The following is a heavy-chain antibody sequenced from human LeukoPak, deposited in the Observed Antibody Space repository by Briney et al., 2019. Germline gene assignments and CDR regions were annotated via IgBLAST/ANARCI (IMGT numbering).Heavy chain of an antibody. CDR3: ASERASTYGPLGH. CDR2: IYSGGST. Sequence: GGSLRLSCAASGLIVSNTYMTWVRQAPGKGLEWVSVIYSGGSTHYGDSVRGRFTISRDSSKNTLYLQMNNLKAEDTAVYYCASERASTYGPLGHWGQGTLVTVSS. D-gene: IGHD5-18*01. CDR1: GLIVSNTY. J-gene: IGHJ4*02. V-gene: IGHV3-53*01.